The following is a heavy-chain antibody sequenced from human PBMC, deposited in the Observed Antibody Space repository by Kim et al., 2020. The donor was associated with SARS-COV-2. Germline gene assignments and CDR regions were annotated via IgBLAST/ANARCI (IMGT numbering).Heavy chain of an antibody. CDR1: GGSFSGYY. D-gene: IGHD6-13*01. CDR2: INHSGST. J-gene: IGHJ6*01. Sequence: SETLSLTCAVYGGSFSGYYWSWIRQPPGKGLEWIGEINHSGSTNYNPSLKSRVTISVDTSKNQFSLKLSSVTAADTAVYYCARGRIAAAGNWYYYYGMDV. V-gene: IGHV4-34*01. CDR3: ARGRIAAAGNWYYYYGMDV.